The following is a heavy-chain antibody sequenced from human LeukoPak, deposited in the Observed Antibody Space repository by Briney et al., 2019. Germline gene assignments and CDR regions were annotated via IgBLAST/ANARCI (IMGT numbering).Heavy chain of an antibody. Sequence: GGSLRPSCAASGFTFSSYGMHWVRQAPGKGLEWVAFIRYDGSNKYYADSVKGRFTISRDNSKNTLYLQMNSLRAEDTAVYYCARVLRYCSGGNCYSGGLGYMDVWGKGTTVTISS. J-gene: IGHJ6*03. V-gene: IGHV3-30*02. CDR3: ARVLRYCSGGNCYSGGLGYMDV. CDR2: IRYDGSNK. CDR1: GFTFSSYG. D-gene: IGHD2-15*01.